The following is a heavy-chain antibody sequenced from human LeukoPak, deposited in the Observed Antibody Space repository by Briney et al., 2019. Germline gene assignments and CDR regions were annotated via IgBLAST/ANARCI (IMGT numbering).Heavy chain of an antibody. V-gene: IGHV4-61*02. Sequence: PSETLSLTCTVSGGSISSGSYYWSWIRQPAGKGLEWIGRIYTSGSTSYNPSLKSRVTMSLDASKNQFSLELNSVTPADTAVYYCARGGNYWPQWWFDPWGRGTLVSVSS. CDR1: GGSISSGSYY. D-gene: IGHD1-26*01. J-gene: IGHJ5*02. CDR2: IYTSGST. CDR3: ARGGNYWPQWWFDP.